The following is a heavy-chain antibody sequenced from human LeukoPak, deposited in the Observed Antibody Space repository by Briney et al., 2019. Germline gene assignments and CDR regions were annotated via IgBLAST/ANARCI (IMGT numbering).Heavy chain of an antibody. CDR1: GGTFSSYA. Sequence: ASVTVSCKASGGTFSSYAISWVRQAPGQGLEWMGRIIPILGIANYAQKFQGRVTITADKSTSTAYMELSSLRSEDTAVYYCARGAVTMVRGVIAEGNWGQGTLVTVSS. D-gene: IGHD3-10*01. CDR2: IIPILGIA. CDR3: ARGAVTMVRGVIAEGN. V-gene: IGHV1-69*04. J-gene: IGHJ4*02.